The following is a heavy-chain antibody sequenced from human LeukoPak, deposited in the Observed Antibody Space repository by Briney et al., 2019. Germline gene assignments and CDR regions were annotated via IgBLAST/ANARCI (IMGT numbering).Heavy chain of an antibody. V-gene: IGHV3-74*01. CDR3: TATAGYNYGQY. D-gene: IGHD5-18*01. Sequence: GGSLRLSCTASGFSFSGHWMHWARQLPGKGLVWVSRISPTGSTTSYADSVKGRFTVSRDDAKNTLYLQMNSLRAEDTAISYCTATAGYNYGQYWGQGTLVTVSS. CDR1: GFSFSGHW. CDR2: ISPTGSTT. J-gene: IGHJ4*02.